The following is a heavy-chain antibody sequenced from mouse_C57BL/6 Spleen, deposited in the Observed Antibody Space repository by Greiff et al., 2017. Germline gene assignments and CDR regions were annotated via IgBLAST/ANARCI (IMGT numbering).Heavy chain of an antibody. J-gene: IGHJ2*01. D-gene: IGHD2-2*01. CDR1: GFSLTSYG. CDR3: ARNEGEGYDVDFDY. Sequence: QVQLKESGPGLVQPSQSLSITCTVSGFSLTSYGVHWVRQSPGKGLEWLGVIWSGGSTDYNAAFISRLSISKDNSKSQVFFKMNSLQADDTAIYYCARNEGEGYDVDFDYWGQGTTLTVSS. V-gene: IGHV2-2*01. CDR2: IWSGGST.